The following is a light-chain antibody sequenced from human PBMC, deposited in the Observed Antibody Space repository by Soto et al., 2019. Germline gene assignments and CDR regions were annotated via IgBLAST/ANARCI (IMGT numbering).Light chain of an antibody. CDR1: SSDVGGYNY. CDR2: EVS. Sequence: QSALTQPAPVSGSPGQSITISCTGTSSDVGGYNYVSWYQQHPGKAPKLMIYEVSHRPSGVSNRFSGSKSGNTASLTISGLQAEDEADYYCSSYTSSSTLVFGTGTKVTVL. CDR3: SSYTSSSTLV. V-gene: IGLV2-14*01. J-gene: IGLJ1*01.